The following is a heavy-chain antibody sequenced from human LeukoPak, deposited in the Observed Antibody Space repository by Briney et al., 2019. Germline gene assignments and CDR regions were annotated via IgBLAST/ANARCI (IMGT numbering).Heavy chain of an antibody. J-gene: IGHJ6*02. V-gene: IGHV3-23*01. CDR3: AKARRYCSSTSCPPASGMDV. Sequence: PGGSLRLSCAASGFTFSSYAMSWVRQAPGKGLEWVSAISGSGGSTYYADSVKGRFTISRDNSKNTLYLQMNSLRAEDTAVYYCAKARRYCSSTSCPPASGMDVWGQGTTVTVSS. CDR2: ISGSGGST. D-gene: IGHD2-2*01. CDR1: GFTFSSYA.